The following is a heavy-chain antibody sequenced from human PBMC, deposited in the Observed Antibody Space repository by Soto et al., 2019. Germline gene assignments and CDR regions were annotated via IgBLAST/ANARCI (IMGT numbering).Heavy chain of an antibody. V-gene: IGHV3-9*01. CDR2: ISWNSGSI. Sequence: PGGSLRLSCAASGFTFDDSAMHWVRQAPGKGLEWVSGISWNSGSIGYADSVKGRFTISRDNAKNSLYLQMNSLRAEDTALYYCARGYGLRGPFDYWGQGTLVTVSS. CDR3: ARGYGLRGPFDY. J-gene: IGHJ4*02. CDR1: GFTFDDSA. D-gene: IGHD3-16*01.